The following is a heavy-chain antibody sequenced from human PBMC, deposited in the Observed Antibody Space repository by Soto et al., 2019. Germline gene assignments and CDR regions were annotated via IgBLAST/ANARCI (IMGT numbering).Heavy chain of an antibody. Sequence: EVQLLESGGGLVQPGGSLRLSCAASGFTFSSYAMTWVRQAPGKGLEWVSALSGSGVSTYYADSVKGRFTISRDNSKNTIYLQMTRLRADDTAVYYCAKGGGSKDYYDTSGYYLYYYYAMDVWGQGTTVTVSS. D-gene: IGHD3-22*01. J-gene: IGHJ6*02. CDR2: LSGSGVST. CDR1: GFTFSSYA. CDR3: AKGGGSKDYYDTSGYYLYYYYAMDV. V-gene: IGHV3-23*01.